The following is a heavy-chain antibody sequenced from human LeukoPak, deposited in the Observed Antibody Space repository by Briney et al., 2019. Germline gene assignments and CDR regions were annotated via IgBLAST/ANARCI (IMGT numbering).Heavy chain of an antibody. CDR3: ARVPIGEYYDSSGYHNYYYYYMDV. D-gene: IGHD3-22*01. Sequence: SETLSLTCTVSGGSISSSSYYWGWIRQPPGKGLEWIGSIYYSGSTYYNPSLKSRVTISVDTSKNQFSLKLSSVTAADTAVYYCARVPIGEYYDSSGYHNYYYYYMDVWGKGTTATVSS. V-gene: IGHV4-39*07. CDR2: IYYSGST. CDR1: GGSISSSSYY. J-gene: IGHJ6*03.